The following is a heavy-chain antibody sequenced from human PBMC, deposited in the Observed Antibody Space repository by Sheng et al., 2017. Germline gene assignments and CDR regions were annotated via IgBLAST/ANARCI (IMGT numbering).Heavy chain of an antibody. D-gene: IGHD1-26*01. CDR2: LYSGGRT. V-gene: IGHV3-66*01. Sequence: EVQLVESGGALVQPGGPVRLSCSASGLTVNNNYMSWVRQAPGKGLECVSILYSGGRTYYADSVKDRFSVSRDTSKNTLSLQMNSLRGEDTAVYFCATHSAHRNMYYYYGLDVWGLGTTVTVSS. J-gene: IGHJ6*02. CDR1: GLTVNNNY. CDR3: ATHSAHRNMYYYYGLDV.